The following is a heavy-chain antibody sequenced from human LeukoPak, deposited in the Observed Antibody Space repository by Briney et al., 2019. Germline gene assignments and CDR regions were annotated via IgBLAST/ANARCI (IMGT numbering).Heavy chain of an antibody. CDR1: GYSFSDYD. CDR2: INPTSGDT. D-gene: IGHD2-21*01. V-gene: IGHV1-8*01. J-gene: IGHJ6*03. CDR3: ARVVMKAFYYYYMDV. Sequence: GATVTVSCKASGYSFSDYDGNWVQQAPGQGLEWTGWINPTSGDTGYAQTFHSRVIMTRKISRNPDYMELSRLRSEVNAVYFCARVVMKAFYYYYMDVWGKGTTIIISS.